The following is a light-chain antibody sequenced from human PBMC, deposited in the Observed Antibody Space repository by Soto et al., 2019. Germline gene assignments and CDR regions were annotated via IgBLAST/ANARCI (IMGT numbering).Light chain of an antibody. CDR2: GAS. J-gene: IGKJ3*01. V-gene: IGKV3-20*01. Sequence: EIVLMQSPDTLSLSPGERATLSCRASETISSHYISWYQQKPGQVPRLLIFGASTRATGIPDRFSGSWSGTYFTLTISILEPEDFAVYYCQNFGESPFTFGPGTKVDIK. CDR1: ETISSHY. CDR3: QNFGESPFT.